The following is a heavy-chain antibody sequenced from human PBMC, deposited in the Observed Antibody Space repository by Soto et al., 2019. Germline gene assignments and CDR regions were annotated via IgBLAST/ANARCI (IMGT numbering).Heavy chain of an antibody. CDR2: IYYTGNS. CDR1: GGSITTNGHY. CDR3: ARGQWGFDS. Sequence: QVQLQESGPELVKPSQTLSLTCSVSGGSITTNGHYWTWIRQHPGQGLEWIAYIYYTGNSYLNPSLKSRLSISVGTSKNQFSLELRSVPAADTAVYYCARGQWGFDSWGQGTLVTVSS. J-gene: IGHJ4*02. D-gene: IGHD6-19*01. V-gene: IGHV4-31*03.